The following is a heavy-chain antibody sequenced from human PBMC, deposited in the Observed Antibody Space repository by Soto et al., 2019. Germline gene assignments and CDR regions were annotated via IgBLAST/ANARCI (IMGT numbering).Heavy chain of an antibody. CDR1: GGTFNTYT. D-gene: IGHD2-21*01. Sequence: QVQVVQSGAEVKKPESSVKVSCKPSGGTFNTYTVNWVRLAPGHGLEWMGRFISILDMANYAQKLQDRVTITADRPTFSAYMELDRLTSADTAVYSRAITHCRDNSCPGAFVFWGPGTRVTVSS. CDR3: AITHCRDNSCPGAFVF. V-gene: IGHV1-69*02. CDR2: FISILDMA. J-gene: IGHJ4*02.